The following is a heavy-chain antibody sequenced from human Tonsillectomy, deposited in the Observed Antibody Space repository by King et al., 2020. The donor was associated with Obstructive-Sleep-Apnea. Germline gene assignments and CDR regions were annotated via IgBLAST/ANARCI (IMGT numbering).Heavy chain of an antibody. Sequence: QLQESGPGLVKPSETLSLTCTVSEDSVNSGSFYWNWIRQPPGKGLDWIGSIYYIGSTNYNPSLKSRVTISVDTSKNQFSLKLTSVTAADTAVYYCARSGGVVTASFDLWGQGTLVTVSS. CDR3: ARSGGVVTASFDL. CDR2: IYYIGST. CDR1: EDSVNSGSFY. V-gene: IGHV4-61*01. J-gene: IGHJ4*02. D-gene: IGHD2-21*02.